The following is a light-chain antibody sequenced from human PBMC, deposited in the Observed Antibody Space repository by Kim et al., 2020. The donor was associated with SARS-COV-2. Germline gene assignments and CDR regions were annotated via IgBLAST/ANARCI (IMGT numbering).Light chain of an antibody. J-gene: IGKJ1*01. CDR2: RAY. V-gene: IGKV1-27*01. CDR1: QDISKL. Sequence: DIQMTQSPSSLSASVGDRVTITCRSSQDISKLLAWYQQKPGKAPNLLIFRAYVLQSGVPSRFSGGGSGTVFTLTISSLQPEDVATYYCQRYNTAPWTFGQGTKVEI. CDR3: QRYNTAPWT.